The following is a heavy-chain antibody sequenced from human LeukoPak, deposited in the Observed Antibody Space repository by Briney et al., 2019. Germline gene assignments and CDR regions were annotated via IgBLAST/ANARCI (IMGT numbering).Heavy chain of an antibody. J-gene: IGHJ6*02. D-gene: IGHD3-10*01. CDR3: ARDGFGESDEYGMDV. CDR1: GFTFSSYE. V-gene: IGHV3-48*03. CDR2: ISGSGSTI. Sequence: GGSLRLSCAASGFTFSSYEMNWVRQAPGKGLEWVSYISGSGSTIYYADSVKGRFTISRDDAKNSLYLQMNSLRAEDTAVYYCARDGFGESDEYGMDVWGQGTTVTVSS.